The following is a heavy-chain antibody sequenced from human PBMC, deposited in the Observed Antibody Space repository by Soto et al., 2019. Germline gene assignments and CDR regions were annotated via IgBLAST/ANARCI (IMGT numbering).Heavy chain of an antibody. J-gene: IGHJ5*02. CDR1: GFTFSNYA. V-gene: IGHV3-23*01. CDR2: ISGSGGSI. D-gene: IGHD6-6*01. Sequence: GGSLRLSCAASGFTFSNYAMSWVRQAPGKGLEWVSTISGSGGSIYYADSVKGRFTISRDNSKNTLYLQMNSLRADDTAVYYCAKDHGLVAAQSHHWGQGTLVTVSS. CDR3: AKDHGLVAAQSHH.